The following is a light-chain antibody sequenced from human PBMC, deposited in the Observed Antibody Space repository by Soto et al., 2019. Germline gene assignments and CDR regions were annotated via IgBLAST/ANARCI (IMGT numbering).Light chain of an antibody. J-gene: IGKJ5*01. CDR2: GTS. Sequence: EIVSTQSPATASLAPAQRAPLSCMASQSVCSCLACYPQNPGQTPRLLIFGTSNRATGIPVRVSGSGSGTDFILTISSLEPEDFAVYYCQHYDRSPPVTFGQGTRLAIK. CDR1: QSVCSC. CDR3: QHYDRSPPVT. V-gene: IGKV3-11*01.